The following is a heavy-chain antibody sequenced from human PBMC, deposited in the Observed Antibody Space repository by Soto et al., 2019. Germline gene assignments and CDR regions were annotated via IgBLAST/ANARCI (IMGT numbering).Heavy chain of an antibody. CDR3: AKKATFWGPWA. J-gene: IGHJ5*02. Sequence: SETLSLTCIVSGDSTTSSDWYWGWIRQAPGKGLEWIASVYYTGNTYYYNPSLKSRDTTFLDTSKNHLSLKLSSVTAADTATYYCAKKATFWGPWAWGKGTLVTVSS. V-gene: IGHV4-39*02. CDR1: GDSTTSSDWY. D-gene: IGHD3-16*01. CDR2: VYYTGNTY.